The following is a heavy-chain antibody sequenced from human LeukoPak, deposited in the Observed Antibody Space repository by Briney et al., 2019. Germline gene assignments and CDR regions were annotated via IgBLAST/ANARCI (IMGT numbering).Heavy chain of an antibody. J-gene: IGHJ4*02. CDR2: IWYDGSNK. D-gene: IGHD3-22*01. CDR1: GFTFSSYG. Sequence: GGSLRLSCAASGFTFSSYGMHWVRQAPGKGLEWVAVIWYDGSNKYYADSVKGRFTISRDNSKNTLYLQMNSLRAEDTAVYYCARVLTMIVVAPGYWGQGTLVTVSS. CDR3: ARVLTMIVVAPGY. V-gene: IGHV3-33*01.